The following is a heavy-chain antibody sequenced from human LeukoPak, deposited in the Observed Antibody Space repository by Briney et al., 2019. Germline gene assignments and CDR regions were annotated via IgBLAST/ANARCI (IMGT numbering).Heavy chain of an antibody. CDR3: ATSHLGVYYDSSGYCSFDY. J-gene: IGHJ4*02. V-gene: IGHV1-24*01. D-gene: IGHD3-22*01. CDR1: GYTLTELS. Sequence: AASVTVSCTVSGYTLTELSMHWVRQAPGKGLEWMGGFDPEDGETIYAQKFQGRVTMTEDTSTDSAYMELSSLRSEDTAVYYCATSHLGVYYDSSGYCSFDYWGQGTLVTVSS. CDR2: FDPEDGET.